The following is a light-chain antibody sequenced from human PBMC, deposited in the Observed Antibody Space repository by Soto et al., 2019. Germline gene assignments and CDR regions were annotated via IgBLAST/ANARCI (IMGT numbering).Light chain of an antibody. CDR1: QGVNTY. J-gene: IGKJ4*01. V-gene: IGKV3-15*01. CDR2: GPS. CDR3: QQYYDWPLT. Sequence: EIVMTQYTATLSVSPGDRATLFCRASQGVNTYLAWYQQKPGQAPRLLIYGPSTRATGIPARFSGSGSGTEFTLTTCSLQSEDFAVYYCQQYYDWPLTLGGGTKVEVK.